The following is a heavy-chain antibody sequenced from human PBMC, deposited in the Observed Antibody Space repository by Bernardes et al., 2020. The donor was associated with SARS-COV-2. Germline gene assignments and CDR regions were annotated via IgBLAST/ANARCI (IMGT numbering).Heavy chain of an antibody. Sequence: GGSLRLSCAASGFMFSTYAMSWVRQAPGKGLEWVSAISGSGGSTYYADSVKGRFTISRDNFKNTLYLQMNSLRAEDTAVYYCAKDYVGPPFDPWGQGTLVTVSS. D-gene: IGHD3-16*01. J-gene: IGHJ5*02. CDR3: AKDYVGPPFDP. CDR2: ISGSGGST. V-gene: IGHV3-23*01. CDR1: GFMFSTYA.